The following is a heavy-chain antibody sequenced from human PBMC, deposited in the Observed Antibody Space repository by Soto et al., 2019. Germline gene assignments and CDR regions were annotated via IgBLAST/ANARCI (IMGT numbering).Heavy chain of an antibody. CDR2: IYYSGST. J-gene: IGHJ5*02. CDR3: ARQEITMVRAFNWFDP. D-gene: IGHD3-10*01. CDR1: GGSISSSSYY. V-gene: IGHV4-39*01. Sequence: PSETLSLTCTVSGGSISSSSYYWGWIRQPPGKGPEWIGSIYYSGSTYYNPSLKSRVTISVDTSKNQFSLKLTSVTAADMAVYYCARQEITMVRAFNWFDPWGKGTLVTVSS.